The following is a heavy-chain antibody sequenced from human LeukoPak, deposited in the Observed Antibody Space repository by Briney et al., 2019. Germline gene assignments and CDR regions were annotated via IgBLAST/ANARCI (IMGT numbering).Heavy chain of an antibody. J-gene: IGHJ4*02. CDR1: GGSISTYY. CDR3: ARSGTKTNGFDY. CDR2: IYYSGSP. V-gene: IGHV4-59*01. Sequence: PSETLSLTCTVSGGSISTYYWSWIRRPPGKGLEWIGYIYYSGSPNYSPSIQSRVTISVDTSRNQFSLRLSSVTAADTAMYYCARSGTKTNGFDYWGQGTLVTVSS. D-gene: IGHD2-8*01.